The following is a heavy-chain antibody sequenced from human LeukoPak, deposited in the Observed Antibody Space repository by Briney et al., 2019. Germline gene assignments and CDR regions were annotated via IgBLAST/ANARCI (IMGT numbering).Heavy chain of an antibody. CDR1: GXXFSXXXXX. J-gene: IGHJ5*02. CDR3: ARXXXWFDP. Sequence: LTCALSGXXFSXXXXXWNXXXXXXXXXXGWLGMTSYMSKWYNNYAESVKSRITINPATSKNKFSMQLKSVTPEDTAVYYCARXXXWFDPWGQGTLVTXSS. V-gene: IGHV6-1*01. CDR2: TSYMSKWYN.